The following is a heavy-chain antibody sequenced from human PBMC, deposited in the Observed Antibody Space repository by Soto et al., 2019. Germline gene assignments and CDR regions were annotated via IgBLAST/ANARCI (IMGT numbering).Heavy chain of an antibody. J-gene: IGHJ3*02. V-gene: IGHV1-18*01. CDR1: GYTFSSYN. Sequence: QVQLVQSGGEVKKPGASVKVSCKTSGYTFSSYNINWVRQAPGQVLEWMGWISGYSGNTNYAPTFQGRFTMTTDTYTNTGYRDLTSLTSDDTAMYYCARATFGYVDGFDMWGQGTMVNVYS. CDR2: ISGYSGNT. D-gene: IGHD3-16*01. CDR3: ARATFGYVDGFDM.